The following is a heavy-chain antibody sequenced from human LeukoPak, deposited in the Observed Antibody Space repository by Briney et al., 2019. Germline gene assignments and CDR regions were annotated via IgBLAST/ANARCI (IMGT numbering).Heavy chain of an antibody. V-gene: IGHV3-30-3*01. Sequence: PGGSLRLSCAASGLTFSSYAMHWVRQAPGKGLEWVAVISYDGSNKYYADSVKGRFTISRDNSKNTLYLQMNSLRAEDTAVYYCAREIPGDYGDYFFDYWGQGTLVTVSS. CDR3: AREIPGDYGDYFFDY. D-gene: IGHD4-17*01. CDR2: ISYDGSNK. CDR1: GLTFSSYA. J-gene: IGHJ4*02.